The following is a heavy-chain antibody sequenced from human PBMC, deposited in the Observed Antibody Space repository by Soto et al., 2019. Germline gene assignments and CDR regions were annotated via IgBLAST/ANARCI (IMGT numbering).Heavy chain of an antibody. D-gene: IGHD3-10*01. V-gene: IGHV1-69*06. CDR1: GGTFSSYA. Sequence: GASVKVSCKASGGTFSSYAISRVRQAPGQGLEWMGGIIPIFGTANYAQKFQGRVTITADKSTSTAYMELSSLRSEDTAVCYCARDKGLYGSGRSFDYWGQGTLVTVSS. J-gene: IGHJ4*02. CDR2: IIPIFGTA. CDR3: ARDKGLYGSGRSFDY.